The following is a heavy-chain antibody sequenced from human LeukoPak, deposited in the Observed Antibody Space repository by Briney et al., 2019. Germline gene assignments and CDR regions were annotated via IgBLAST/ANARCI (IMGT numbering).Heavy chain of an antibody. V-gene: IGHV4-38-2*02. J-gene: IGHJ4*02. CDR1: GCSISSGYY. CDR2: IYHSGST. Sequence: SETLSLTCTVSGCSISSGYYWGWIRQPPGKGMEWIGGIYHSGSTYYNPSLKSRVTISVDTSKNQFSLKLSSVTAADMAVYYCASSMSSRPYFDYWGQGTLVTVSS. D-gene: IGHD2/OR15-2a*01. CDR3: ASSMSSRPYFDY.